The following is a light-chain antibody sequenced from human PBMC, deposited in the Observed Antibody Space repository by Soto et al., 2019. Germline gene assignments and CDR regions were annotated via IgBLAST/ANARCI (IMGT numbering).Light chain of an antibody. Sequence: DIVMTQSPDSLAVSLGERATINCKSSQSVLYSSNNKNYLAWYQQKPGQPPKLLIYWASTRESGVPDRFSGSGSGTDFPLTISSLQAEDVAVYYCQQYYSTLTWTFGQGTKVESK. CDR2: WAS. CDR1: QSVLYSSNNKNY. V-gene: IGKV4-1*01. CDR3: QQYYSTLTWT. J-gene: IGKJ1*01.